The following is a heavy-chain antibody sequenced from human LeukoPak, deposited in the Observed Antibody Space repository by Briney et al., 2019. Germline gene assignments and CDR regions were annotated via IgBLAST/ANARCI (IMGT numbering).Heavy chain of an antibody. V-gene: IGHV3-30*18. CDR2: ISYDGSNE. J-gene: IGHJ6*03. CDR3: AKDISGSYFADYYYMDV. D-gene: IGHD1-26*01. CDR1: GFTFSSYS. Sequence: GGSLRLSCAASGFTFSSYSMNWVRQAPGKGLEWVAIISYDGSNEYYADSVKGRFTISRGNSKNTLYLQMNSLRAEDTAVYYCAKDISGSYFADYYYMDVWGKGTTVTVSS.